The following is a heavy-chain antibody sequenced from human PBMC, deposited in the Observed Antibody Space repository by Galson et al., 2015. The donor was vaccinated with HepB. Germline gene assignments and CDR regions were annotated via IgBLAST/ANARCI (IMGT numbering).Heavy chain of an antibody. CDR1: GFTFSSYA. J-gene: IGHJ5*02. CDR2: ISYDGSNK. V-gene: IGHV3-30-3*01. CDR3: ARERNKHYGAAVDP. D-gene: IGHD1/OR15-1a*01. Sequence: SLRLSCAASGFTFSSYAMHWVRQAPGKGLEWVAVISYDGSNKYYADSVKGRFTISRDNSKNTLYLQMNSLRAEDTAVYYCARERNKHYGAAVDPWGQGTLVTVSS.